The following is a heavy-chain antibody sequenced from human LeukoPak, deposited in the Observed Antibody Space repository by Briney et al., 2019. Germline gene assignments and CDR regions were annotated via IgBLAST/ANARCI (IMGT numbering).Heavy chain of an antibody. CDR3: ARDRIAAPDDFDY. D-gene: IGHD6-13*01. CDR1: GYAFTDYY. J-gene: IGHJ4*02. Sequence: GASVKVSCKTSGYAFTDYYIHWVRQAPGQGLEWVGWINPNSGATTYAQSFQGRVTVTRDTSISTASMDLTRLTSDDTAVYYCARDRIAAPDDFDYWGQGTPVTVSS. V-gene: IGHV1-2*02. CDR2: INPNSGAT.